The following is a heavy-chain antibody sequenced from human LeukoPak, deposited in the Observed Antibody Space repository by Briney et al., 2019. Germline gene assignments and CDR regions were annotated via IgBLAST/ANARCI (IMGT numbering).Heavy chain of an antibody. D-gene: IGHD3-22*01. CDR1: GFTFSSSW. Sequence: GGSLRLSCAASGFTFSSSWMNWVRQAPGKGLEWVANIKPDGSEKYYVDSVKGRFTISRDNAKNSLYLQMNSLRAEDTAVYYCARETDYHDSSGYDYWGQGTLVTVSS. J-gene: IGHJ4*02. CDR3: ARETDYHDSSGYDY. V-gene: IGHV3-7*01. CDR2: IKPDGSEK.